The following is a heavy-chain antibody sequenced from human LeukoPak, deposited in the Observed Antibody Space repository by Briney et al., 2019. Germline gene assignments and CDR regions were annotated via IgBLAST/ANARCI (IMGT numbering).Heavy chain of an antibody. CDR3: ARDIELSC. V-gene: IGHV3-23*01. CDR2: ISASGGNS. Sequence: GGSLRLSCAASGCTFSDSAMSWVRQASGRGLEWVSLISASGGNSYYADSVKGRFTVSRDSPKNTLHLQMNSLRAEDTAVYYCARDIELSCWGQGTLVTVSS. D-gene: IGHD1-26*01. CDR1: GCTFSDSA. J-gene: IGHJ4*02.